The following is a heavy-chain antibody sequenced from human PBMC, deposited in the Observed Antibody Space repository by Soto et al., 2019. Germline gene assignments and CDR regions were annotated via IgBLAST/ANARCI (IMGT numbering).Heavy chain of an antibody. J-gene: IGHJ4*02. D-gene: IGHD4-4*01. Sequence: GGSLRLSCAASRFTFSSYAMSWARQAPGKGLEWVSGISGSGGSTYYADSVKGRFTISRDNYNNMLYLQINSLRAEDTAVYYCAKPSNSNYLYFDYWGQGALVTVSS. CDR3: AKPSNSNYLYFDY. CDR2: ISGSGGST. V-gene: IGHV3-23*01. CDR1: RFTFSSYA.